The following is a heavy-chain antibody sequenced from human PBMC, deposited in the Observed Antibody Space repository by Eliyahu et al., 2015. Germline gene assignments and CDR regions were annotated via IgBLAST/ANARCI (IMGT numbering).Heavy chain of an antibody. CDR2: INRSGST. D-gene: IGHD3-22*01. Sequence: CAVYGGSFTGYYWSWIRQPPGRGLEWIGEINRSGSTNYNPSLKSRVTISLDTSKKQFSLKLSSVTAADTAVYYCARLTSGYYRNFDSWGQGTLVTVSS. CDR1: GGSFTGYY. CDR3: ARLTSGYYRNFDS. V-gene: IGHV4-34*01. J-gene: IGHJ4*02.